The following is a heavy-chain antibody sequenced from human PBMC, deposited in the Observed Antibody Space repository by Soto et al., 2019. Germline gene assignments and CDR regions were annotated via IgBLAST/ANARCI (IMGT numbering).Heavy chain of an antibody. CDR1: GASLGSTSYY. V-gene: IGHV4-39*01. D-gene: IGHD1-26*01. J-gene: IGHJ4*02. CDR3: ARLHWEGGLTYTHTSDY. Sequence: SETLSLTCTVSGASLGSTSYYWGWIRQPPGKGLEWIGSINYSGTTYYNPSLKSRVTISVDTSNNQFSLRLRSVTAADTAVYFCARLHWEGGLTYTHTSDYWGPGTLVTVSS. CDR2: INYSGTT.